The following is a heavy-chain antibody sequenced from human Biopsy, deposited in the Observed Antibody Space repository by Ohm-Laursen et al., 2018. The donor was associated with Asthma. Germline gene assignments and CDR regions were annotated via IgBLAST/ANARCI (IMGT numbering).Heavy chain of an antibody. V-gene: IGHV1-69*13. Sequence: SVKVSCKAPGGTFSNFAISWVRQAPGQGLEWLGGIMTVFGTTNYAQKFRGRVTITADESTSTAYMEVTSLRSEDTAIYYCARSQVGYSSGWSLLLKKIYYSGMDVWGQGTAVTVSS. D-gene: IGHD6-19*01. CDR3: ARSQVGYSSGWSLLLKKIYYSGMDV. CDR1: GGTFSNFA. J-gene: IGHJ6*02. CDR2: IMTVFGTT.